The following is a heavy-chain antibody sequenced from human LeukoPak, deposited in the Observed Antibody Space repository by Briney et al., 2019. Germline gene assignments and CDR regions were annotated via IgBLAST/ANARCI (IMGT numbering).Heavy chain of an antibody. CDR2: IYDSGST. Sequence: PSETLSLTCAVYGGSFSGYYWGWIRQPPGKGLEWVGCIYDSGSTDYNPSLKSRVTISVDTSKNQSSLKLSSVTAADTAMYYCARTSSSWLWGQGTLVTVSS. J-gene: IGHJ4*02. CDR3: ARTSSSWL. CDR1: GGSFSGYY. D-gene: IGHD6-13*01. V-gene: IGHV4-59*01.